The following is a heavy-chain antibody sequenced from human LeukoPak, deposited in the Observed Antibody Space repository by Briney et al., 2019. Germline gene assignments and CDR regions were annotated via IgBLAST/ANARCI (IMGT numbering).Heavy chain of an antibody. D-gene: IGHD6-6*01. CDR1: GGTFSSYA. J-gene: IGHJ4*02. CDR3: ARTNSSSSVYFDY. V-gene: IGHV1-69*04. Sequence: SVKVSCKASGGTFSSYAISWVRQAPGQGLEWMGRIIPILGIANYAQKFQGRVTITADKSTSTAYMELSSLRSEDTAVYYCARTNSSSSVYFDYWGQGTLVTVSS. CDR2: IIPILGIA.